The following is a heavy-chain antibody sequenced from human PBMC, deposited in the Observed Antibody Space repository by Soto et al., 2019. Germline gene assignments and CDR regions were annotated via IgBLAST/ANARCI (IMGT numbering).Heavy chain of an antibody. V-gene: IGHV1-8*01. Sequence: GASVKVSCKASGYTFTSYDINWVRQATGQGLEWMGWMNPNSGNTGYAQKFQGRVTMTRNTSISTAYMELSSLRSEDTAVYYCARFRGITMVRGVIDGGYYGMDVWGQGTTVTVSS. CDR1: GYTFTSYD. CDR3: ARFRGITMVRGVIDGGYYGMDV. J-gene: IGHJ6*02. CDR2: MNPNSGNT. D-gene: IGHD3-10*01.